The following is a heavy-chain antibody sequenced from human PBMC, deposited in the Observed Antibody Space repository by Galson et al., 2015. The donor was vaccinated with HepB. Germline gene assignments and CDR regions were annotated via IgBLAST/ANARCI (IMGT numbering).Heavy chain of an antibody. J-gene: IGHJ4*02. CDR2: IYWDDDK. Sequence: PALVKPTQTLTLTCTFSGFSLSTSGVGVGWIRQPPGKALEWLALIYWDDDKRYSPSLKSRLTITKDTSKNQVVLTMTNMDPVDTATYYCAHGEYYDLYFDYWGQGTLVTVSS. CDR1: GFSLSTSGVG. CDR3: AHGEYYDLYFDY. D-gene: IGHD3-3*01. V-gene: IGHV2-5*02.